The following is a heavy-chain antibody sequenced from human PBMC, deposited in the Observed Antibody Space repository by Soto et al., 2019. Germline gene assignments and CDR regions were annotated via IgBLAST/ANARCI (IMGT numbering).Heavy chain of an antibody. D-gene: IGHD3-3*02. CDR3: ARFSGHDVFDI. J-gene: IGHJ3*02. CDR2: ISSSGTST. CDR1: GFTFIDSY. V-gene: IGHV3-11*01. Sequence: QVQLVESGGGLFKPGGSLRLSCAASGFTFIDSYMSWIRQAPGKGLEWVSYISSSGTSTYYADSVKGRFTISRDNAENSLYLQMNRLRAEDTAVYFCARFSGHDVFDIWGQGTMVTVSS.